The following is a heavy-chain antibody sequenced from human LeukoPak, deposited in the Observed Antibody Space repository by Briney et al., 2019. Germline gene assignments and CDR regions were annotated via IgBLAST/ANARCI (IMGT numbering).Heavy chain of an antibody. J-gene: IGHJ6*03. V-gene: IGHV3-48*03. CDR2: ISSSGSTI. D-gene: IGHD5-18*01. CDR1: GFTFSSYE. Sequence: PGGSLRLSCAASGFTFSSYEMNWVRQAPGKGLEWVSYISSSGSTIYYAASVKGRFTISRDNDKNSLYLQINGLSAEEPVVYCWAREEYSYGDVYYYMDVWGKGTTVTVSS. CDR3: AREEYSYGDVYYYMDV.